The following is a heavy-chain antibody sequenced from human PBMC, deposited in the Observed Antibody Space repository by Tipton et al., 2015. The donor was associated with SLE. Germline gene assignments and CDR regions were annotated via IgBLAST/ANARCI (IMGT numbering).Heavy chain of an antibody. CDR3: ARVTSYDFWSGSLPGYFDF. D-gene: IGHD3-3*01. CDR1: GGSMSSSHHY. Sequence: TLSLTCTVSGGSMSSSHHYWGWIRQSPGQGLDWIGNFFYRGSTYYNPSLKSRVTISTDTSKNQFSLRLSSVTAADTAVYHCARVTSYDFWSGSLPGYFDFWGQGILVTVSS. J-gene: IGHJ4*02. V-gene: IGHV4-39*07. CDR2: FFYRGST.